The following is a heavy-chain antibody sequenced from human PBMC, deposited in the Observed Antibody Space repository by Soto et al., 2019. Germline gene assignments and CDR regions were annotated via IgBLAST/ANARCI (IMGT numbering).Heavy chain of an antibody. CDR2: ISAYNGNT. Sequence: QVQLVQSGAEVKKPGAAVKVSCKASGYTFTSYGISWVRQAPGQGLEWMGWISAYNGNTNYVQKLQRRVTMTTGTSMSTVYMELRTLRSDDTAVYYCVAVEPITAMVTSAVRITPIWGQGTMVTVSS. CDR1: GYTFTSYG. V-gene: IGHV1-18*01. D-gene: IGHD5-18*01. J-gene: IGHJ3*02. CDR3: VAVEPITAMVTSAVRITPI.